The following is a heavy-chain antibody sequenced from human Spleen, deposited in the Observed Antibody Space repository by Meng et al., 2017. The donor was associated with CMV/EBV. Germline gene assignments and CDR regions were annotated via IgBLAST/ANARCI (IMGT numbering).Heavy chain of an antibody. CDR3: ARDYYQRPKLDH. Sequence: CKASGYTFYKSTMHWVRQAPGQGLEWMGWISAGSGETKYSQNLQGRVTLTRDTSASTAYMELTSLRYEDTAVYYCARDYYQRPKLDHWGQGTLVTVSS. J-gene: IGHJ4*02. CDR1: GYTFYKST. D-gene: IGHD3-10*01. CDR2: ISAGSGET. V-gene: IGHV1-3*01.